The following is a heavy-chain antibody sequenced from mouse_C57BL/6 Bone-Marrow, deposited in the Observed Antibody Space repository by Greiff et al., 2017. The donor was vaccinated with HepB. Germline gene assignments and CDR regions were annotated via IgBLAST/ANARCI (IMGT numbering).Heavy chain of an antibody. CDR2: IYIGNGYT. J-gene: IGHJ3*01. CDR3: ARGGHYDGCFAY. D-gene: IGHD2-3*01. V-gene: IGHV1-58*01. Sequence: VQLQQSGAELVRPGSSVKMSSKTSGYTFTSYGINWVKQRPGQGLEWIGYIYIGNGYTEYTEKFKGKATLTSDTSSSTAYMQLSSLTSEDSAIYFCARGGHYDGCFAYWGQGTLVTVSA. CDR1: GYTFTSYG.